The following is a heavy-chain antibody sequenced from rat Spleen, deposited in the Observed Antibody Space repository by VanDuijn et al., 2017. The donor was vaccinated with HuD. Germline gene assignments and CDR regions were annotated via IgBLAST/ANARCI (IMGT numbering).Heavy chain of an antibody. CDR2: MWGNGDT. J-gene: IGHJ2*01. CDR3: ASGILDF. D-gene: IGHD1-4*01. CDR1: GFSLSNYG. Sequence: QVQLKESGPGLVQPSQTLSLTCTVSGFSLSNYGVIWVRQTPGKGLEWMGVMWGNGDTNYNSALKSRLSISRDTSKSQVFLKMNSLQTEDTAMYFCASGILDFWGQGVMVTVSS. V-gene: IGHV2S61*01.